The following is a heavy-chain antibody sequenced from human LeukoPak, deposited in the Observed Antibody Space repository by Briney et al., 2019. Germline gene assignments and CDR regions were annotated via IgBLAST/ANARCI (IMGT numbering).Heavy chain of an antibody. J-gene: IGHJ4*02. CDR1: GFTFSRYG. CDR2: ISSSSTYI. D-gene: IGHD3-10*01. Sequence: GGSLRLSCAASGFTFSRYGMHWVRQAPGKGLEWVSSISSSSTYINYADSVKGRFTISRDNAKNSLYLQMNSLRAEDTAVYYCARDRSPGNFDYWGQGTLVTVSS. CDR3: ARDRSPGNFDY. V-gene: IGHV3-21*01.